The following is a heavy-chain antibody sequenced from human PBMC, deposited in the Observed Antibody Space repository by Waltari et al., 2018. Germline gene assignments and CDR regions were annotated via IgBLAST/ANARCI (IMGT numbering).Heavy chain of an antibody. CDR2: IYYSGST. Sequence: QVQLQESGPGLVKPSETLSLTCTVSGGSIRSYYWSWIRQPPGKGLEWIGYIYYSGSTNYNPSLKSRVTISVDTSKNQFSLKLSSVTAADTAVYYCARVKGSGWSFDYWGQGTLVTVSS. J-gene: IGHJ4*02. CDR1: GGSIRSYY. D-gene: IGHD6-19*01. V-gene: IGHV4-59*01. CDR3: ARVKGSGWSFDY.